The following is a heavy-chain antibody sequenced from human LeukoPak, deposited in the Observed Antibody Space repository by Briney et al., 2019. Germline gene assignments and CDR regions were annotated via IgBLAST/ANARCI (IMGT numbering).Heavy chain of an antibody. J-gene: IGHJ4*02. Sequence: ASVKVSCKASGYTFTTYGLSWVRQAPGQGLEWLGCISTYDDNIKYAQSLQGRLTLTIDTSTSTAYMELRSLTSDDTAVYYCARETYSNILTGTDYWGPGTLVTVSS. CDR3: ARETYSNILTGTDY. D-gene: IGHD3-9*01. V-gene: IGHV1-18*01. CDR1: GYTFTTYG. CDR2: ISTYDDNI.